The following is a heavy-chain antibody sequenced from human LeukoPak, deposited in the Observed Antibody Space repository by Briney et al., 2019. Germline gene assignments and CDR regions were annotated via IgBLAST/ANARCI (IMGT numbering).Heavy chain of an antibody. J-gene: IGHJ6*03. V-gene: IGHV5-51*01. CDR2: IYPGDSDT. Sequence: GESLKISCKGSGYSFTSYWIGWVRLMPGKGLEWMGIIYPGDSDTRYSPSFQGQVTISADKSISTAYLQWSSLKASDTAMYYCARHYSAYYYGSGTPMDVWGKGTTITVSS. D-gene: IGHD3-10*01. CDR1: GYSFTSYW. CDR3: ARHYSAYYYGSGTPMDV.